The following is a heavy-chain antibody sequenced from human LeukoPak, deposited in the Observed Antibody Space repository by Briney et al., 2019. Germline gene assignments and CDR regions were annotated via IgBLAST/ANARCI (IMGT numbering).Heavy chain of an antibody. CDR2: ISSSSSYI. D-gene: IGHD6-13*01. V-gene: IGHV3-21*01. CDR3: ARVTPSAAAGTDY. J-gene: IGHJ4*02. CDR1: GFTFSSYS. Sequence: GGSLRLSCAASGFTFSSYSMNWVRQAPGKGLEWVSSISSSSSYIYYADSVKGRFTISRDNAKSSLYLQMNSPRAEDTAVYYCARVTPSAAAGTDYWGQGALVTVSS.